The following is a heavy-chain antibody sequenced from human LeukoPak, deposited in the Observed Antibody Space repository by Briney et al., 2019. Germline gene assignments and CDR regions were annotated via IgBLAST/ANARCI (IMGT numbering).Heavy chain of an antibody. CDR3: ARVVGYCTNGVCRQRYFDL. Sequence: SVKVSXKASGGTFSSYAISWVRQAPGQGLEWMGGIIPIFGTANYAQKFQGRVTITADESTSTAYMELSSLRSEDTAVYYCARVVGYCTNGVCRQRYFDLWGRGTLVTVSS. V-gene: IGHV1-69*01. D-gene: IGHD2-8*01. J-gene: IGHJ2*01. CDR1: GGTFSSYA. CDR2: IIPIFGTA.